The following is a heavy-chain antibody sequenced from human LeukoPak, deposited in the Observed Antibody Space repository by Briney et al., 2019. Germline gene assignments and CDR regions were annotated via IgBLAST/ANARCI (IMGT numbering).Heavy chain of an antibody. CDR1: GGSISSGGYY. CDR3: ARETWGISIMDV. CDR2: IYHSGST. J-gene: IGHJ6*03. V-gene: IGHV4-30-2*01. D-gene: IGHD6-13*01. Sequence: SQTLSLTCTVSGGSISSGGYYWSWIRQPPGKGLEWIGYIYHSGSTYYNPSLKSRVTISVDRSKNQFSLKLSSVTAADTAVYYCARETWGISIMDVWGKGTTVTVSS.